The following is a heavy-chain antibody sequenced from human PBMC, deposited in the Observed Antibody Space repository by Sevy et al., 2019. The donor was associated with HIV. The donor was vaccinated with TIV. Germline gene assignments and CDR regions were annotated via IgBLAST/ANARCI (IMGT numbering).Heavy chain of an antibody. V-gene: IGHV3-30-3*01. CDR1: GFTFRNYA. D-gene: IGHD6-6*01. CDR2: ISYDGSNK. J-gene: IGHJ4*02. Sequence: GGSLRLSCAASGFTFRNYAMHWVRRAPGKGLEWVAVISYDGSNKYDADSVKGRFTISRDNSKNTLYLQINGLRPEDTAVYYCARDQDSISFTFDYWGQGTLVTVSS. CDR3: ARDQDSISFTFDY.